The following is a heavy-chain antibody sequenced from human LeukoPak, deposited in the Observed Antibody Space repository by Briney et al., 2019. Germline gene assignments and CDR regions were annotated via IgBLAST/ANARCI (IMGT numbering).Heavy chain of an antibody. V-gene: IGHV1-24*01. CDR3: ATDNYVWGSYRYTGTHYFDY. CDR1: GYTLTELS. Sequence: ASVKVSCKVSGYTLTELSMHWVRQAPGKGLEWKGGFDPEDGETIYAQKFQGRVTMTEDTSTDTAYMELSSLRSEDTAVYYCATDNYVWGSYRYTGTHYFDYWGQGTLVTVSS. CDR2: FDPEDGET. D-gene: IGHD3-16*02. J-gene: IGHJ4*02.